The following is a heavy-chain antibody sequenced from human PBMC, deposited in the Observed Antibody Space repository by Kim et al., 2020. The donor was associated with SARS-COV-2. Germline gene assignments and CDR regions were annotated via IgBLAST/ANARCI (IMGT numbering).Heavy chain of an antibody. CDR2: INAGNGNT. D-gene: IGHD2-2*01. CDR3: ARGEVYCSSTSCYATEIDY. Sequence: ASVKVSCKASGYTFTSYAMHWVRQAPGQRLEWMGWINAGNGNTKYSQKFQGRVTITRDTSASTAYMGLSSLRSEDTAVYYCARGEVYCSSTSCYATEIDYWGQGTLVTVSS. V-gene: IGHV1-3*01. CDR1: GYTFTSYA. J-gene: IGHJ4*02.